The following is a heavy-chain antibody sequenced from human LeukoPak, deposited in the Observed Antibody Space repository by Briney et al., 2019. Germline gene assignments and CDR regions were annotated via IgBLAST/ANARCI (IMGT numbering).Heavy chain of an antibody. CDR1: VFSLRTSGMR. V-gene: IGHV2-70*04. CDR3: ARTLGQLGQRGRYWYFDL. D-gene: IGHD7-27*01. CDR2: IDWDDDT. J-gene: IGHJ2*01. Sequence: SGPTLVNPTQTLTLTCTFSVFSLRTSGMRVSWIRQPPGKALEWLARIDWDDDTFYSTSLKTRLTISKDTSKNQVVLTMTDMDPVDTATYYCARTLGQLGQRGRYWYFDLWGRGTLVTVSS.